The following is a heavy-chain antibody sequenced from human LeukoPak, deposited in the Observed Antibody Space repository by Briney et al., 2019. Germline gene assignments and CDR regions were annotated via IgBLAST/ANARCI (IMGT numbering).Heavy chain of an antibody. CDR3: ARDLGSSSSAY. J-gene: IGHJ4*02. D-gene: IGHD6-6*01. Sequence: SVKVSCKASGGTFSSYAISWVRQAPGQGLEWMGRIIPILGIANYAQKFQGRVTITADKSTSTAYMELSSLRSEDTAVYYCARDLGSSSSAYWGQGTLVTVSS. CDR1: GGTFSSYA. V-gene: IGHV1-69*04. CDR2: IIPILGIA.